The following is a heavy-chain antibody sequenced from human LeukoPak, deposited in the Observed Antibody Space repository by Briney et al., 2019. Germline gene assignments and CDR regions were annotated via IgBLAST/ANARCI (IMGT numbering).Heavy chain of an antibody. CDR2: ISSSGSTI. J-gene: IGHJ4*02. V-gene: IGHV3-11*01. CDR3: ARTLEYDILTGYCFDY. CDR1: GFTFSDYY. Sequence: GGSLRLSCAASGFTFSDYYMSWIRQAPGKGLEWVSYISSSGSTIYYADSVKGRFTISRDNAKNSLYLQMSSLRAEDTAVYYCARTLEYDILTGYCFDYWGQGTLVTVSS. D-gene: IGHD3-9*01.